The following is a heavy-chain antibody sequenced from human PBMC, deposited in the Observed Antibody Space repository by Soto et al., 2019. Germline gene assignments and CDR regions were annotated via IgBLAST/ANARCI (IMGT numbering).Heavy chain of an antibody. CDR1: GFTFDTYP. V-gene: IGHV3-23*01. CDR2: ISSLGGST. J-gene: IGHJ2*01. D-gene: IGHD6-19*01. Sequence: EVQLLESGGGLVQPGGSLRLSCAASGFTFDTYPMSWVRLAPGKGLEWVSVISSLGGSTHYTDSVKGRFTISRDNSKNTLYLQMNSRRAEDTAVYYCAKDGQDSGGYWYFDVWGRGTLVTVSS. CDR3: AKDGQDSGGYWYFDV.